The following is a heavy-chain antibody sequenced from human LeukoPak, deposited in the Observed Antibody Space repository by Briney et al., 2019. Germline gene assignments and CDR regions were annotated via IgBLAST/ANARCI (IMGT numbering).Heavy chain of an antibody. D-gene: IGHD3-22*01. CDR2: ISAYNGNT. CDR3: ARLTYYYDSSVWGEFDP. V-gene: IGHV1-18*01. J-gene: IGHJ5*02. Sequence: ASVKVSCKASGYTFTSYGISWVRQAPGQGLEWMGWISAYNGNTNYAQKLQGRVTMTTDTSTSTAYMELRSLRSDDTAVYYCARLTYYYDSSVWGEFDPWGQGTLVTVSS. CDR1: GYTFTSYG.